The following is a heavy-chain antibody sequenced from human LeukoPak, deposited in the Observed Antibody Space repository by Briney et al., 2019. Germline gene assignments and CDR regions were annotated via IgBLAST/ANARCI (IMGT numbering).Heavy chain of an antibody. D-gene: IGHD3-16*01. CDR3: ARDRFGGEQN. CDR2: IIPIFGTA. CDR1: GYTFTGFY. J-gene: IGHJ4*02. Sequence: ASVKVSCKASGYTFTGFYIHWVRQAPGQGLEWMGRIIPIFGTANYAQKFQGRVTITADKSTSTAYMELSSLRSEDTAVYYCARDRFGGEQNWGQGTLATVSS. V-gene: IGHV1-69*06.